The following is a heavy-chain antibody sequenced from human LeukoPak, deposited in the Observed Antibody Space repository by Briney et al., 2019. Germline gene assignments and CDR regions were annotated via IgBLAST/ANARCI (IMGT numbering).Heavy chain of an antibody. Sequence: ASVKVSCKASGYTFTGYYMHWVRQAPGKGLEWMGGFDPEDGETIYAQKFQGRVTMTEDTSTDTAYMELSSLRSEDTAVYYCATTALAAAGTGTDYWGQGTLVTVSS. CDR3: ATTALAAAGTGTDY. CDR1: GYTFTGYY. CDR2: FDPEDGET. J-gene: IGHJ4*02. D-gene: IGHD6-13*01. V-gene: IGHV1-24*01.